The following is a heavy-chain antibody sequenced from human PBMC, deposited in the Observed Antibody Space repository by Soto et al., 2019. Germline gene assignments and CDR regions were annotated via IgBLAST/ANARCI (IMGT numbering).Heavy chain of an antibody. CDR3: AVGFFTGAYYSYGLAV. J-gene: IGHJ6*02. Sequence: ASVKVSCKASGYTFTSYGISWVRQAPGQGLEWMGWISAYNGNTNYAQKHQGRVTMTTDTSTSTAYMELRSLRSDDTAVYYCAVGFFTGAYYSYGLAVGGQGTRVTVSS. CDR1: GYTFTSYG. D-gene: IGHD3-9*01. CDR2: ISAYNGNT. V-gene: IGHV1-18*01.